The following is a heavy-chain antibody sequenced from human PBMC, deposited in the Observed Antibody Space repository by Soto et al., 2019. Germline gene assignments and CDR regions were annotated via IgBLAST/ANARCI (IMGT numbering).Heavy chain of an antibody. D-gene: IGHD3-3*01. CDR2: IWYDGSNK. V-gene: IGHV3-33*01. Sequence: QVQLVESGGGVVQPGRSLRLSCAASGFTFSSYGMHWVRQAPGKGLEWVAVIWYDGSNKYYADSVKGRFTISRDNSKNTLYLQMNSLRAEDTAVYYCARDIFDPSYYYGMDVWGQGTTVTVSS. J-gene: IGHJ6*02. CDR1: GFTFSSYG. CDR3: ARDIFDPSYYYGMDV.